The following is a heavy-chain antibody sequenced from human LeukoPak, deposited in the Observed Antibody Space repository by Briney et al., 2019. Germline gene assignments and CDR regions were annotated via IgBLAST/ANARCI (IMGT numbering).Heavy chain of an antibody. CDR2: IIPIFGTA. CDR3: ATRSTMVRGVISDAFDI. Sequence: SVKVSCKASGGTFSSYAISWVRQAPGQGLEWMGGIIPIFGTANYAQKFQGRVTITTDESTGTAYMELSSLRSEDTAVYYCATRSTMVRGVISDAFDIWGQGTMVTVSS. V-gene: IGHV1-69*05. D-gene: IGHD3-10*01. CDR1: GGTFSSYA. J-gene: IGHJ3*02.